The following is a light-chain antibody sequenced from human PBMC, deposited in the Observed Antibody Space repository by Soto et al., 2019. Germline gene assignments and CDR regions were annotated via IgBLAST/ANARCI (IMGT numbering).Light chain of an antibody. CDR1: SSDIGGYNY. CDR2: DVT. J-gene: IGLJ2*01. V-gene: IGLV2-14*01. CDR3: SSYTSSSTLI. Sequence: QSALTQPASVSGSPGQSITISCTGNSSDIGGYNYVSWYQQHPDKVPKLMIYDVTNRPSGVSNRFSGSKSGNTASLTISGLQAEDEADYYCSSYTSSSTLIFGGGTKLTVL.